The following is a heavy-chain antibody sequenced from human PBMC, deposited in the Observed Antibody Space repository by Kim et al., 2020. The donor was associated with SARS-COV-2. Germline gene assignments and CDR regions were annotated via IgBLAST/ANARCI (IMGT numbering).Heavy chain of an antibody. V-gene: IGHV3-74*01. CDR2: INSDGRTT. J-gene: IGHJ4*02. CDR3: ARDGPGCIKL. Sequence: GGSLRLSCAASGFSFSTYWMHWARQVPGKGLVWVSRINSDGRTTVYADSVKGRFTISRDNAKNTLYLQMNSLRAEDTAIYYCARDGPGCIKLWGQGNLVT. D-gene: IGHD1-20*01. CDR1: GFSFSTYW.